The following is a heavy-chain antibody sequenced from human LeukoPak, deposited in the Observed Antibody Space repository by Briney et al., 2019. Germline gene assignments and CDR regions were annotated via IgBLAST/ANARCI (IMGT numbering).Heavy chain of an antibody. V-gene: IGHV1-2*02. CDR2: INPNSGGT. Sequence: ASVTVSFKASGYTFTGYYMHWVRQAPGQGLEWMGWINPNSGGTNYAQKFQGRVTMTRDTSISTAYMELSRLRSDDTAVYYCARTTESYDRSGYWVYYFDYWGQGTLVTVSS. D-gene: IGHD3-22*01. CDR1: GYTFTGYY. CDR3: ARTTESYDRSGYWVYYFDY. J-gene: IGHJ4*02.